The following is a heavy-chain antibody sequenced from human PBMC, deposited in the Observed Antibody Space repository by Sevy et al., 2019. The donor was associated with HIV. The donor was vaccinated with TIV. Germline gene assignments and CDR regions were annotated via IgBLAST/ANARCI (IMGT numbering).Heavy chain of an antibody. CDR1: GFTFTSFS. CDR3: ALQRLSSNVAEYFQN. V-gene: IGHV3-30-3*01. Sequence: VGSLRLSCAASGFTFTSFSMHWVRQAPGKGLEWVATISYDGSNKYYADSVKGRFTISRDNSKNYLYLQMNSLRAEDTAVYCCALQRLSSNVAEYFQNWGQGTLVTVSS. CDR2: ISYDGSNK. D-gene: IGHD4-4*01. J-gene: IGHJ1*01.